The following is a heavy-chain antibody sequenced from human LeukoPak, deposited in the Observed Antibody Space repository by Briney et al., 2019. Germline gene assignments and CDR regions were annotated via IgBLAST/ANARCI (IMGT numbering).Heavy chain of an antibody. CDR1: GFTVSSNY. D-gene: IGHD4-17*01. Sequence: GGSLRLSCAASGFTVSSNYMSWVRQAPGKGLEWVSVIYSGGSTYYADSVKGRFTISRDNSKNTLYLQMNSLRAEDTAVYYCARVVVQNYGDVGYNWFDPWGQGTLVTVSS. J-gene: IGHJ5*02. CDR3: ARVVVQNYGDVGYNWFDP. V-gene: IGHV3-53*01. CDR2: IYSGGST.